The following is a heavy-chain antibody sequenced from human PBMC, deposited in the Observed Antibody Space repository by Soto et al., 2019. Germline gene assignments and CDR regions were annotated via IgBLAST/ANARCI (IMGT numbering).Heavy chain of an antibody. CDR1: GGSISSYY. CDR2: IYYSGST. D-gene: IGHD3-3*01. V-gene: IGHV4-59*01. Sequence: SETLSLTCTVSGGSISSYYWSWIRQPPGKGLEWIGYIYYSGSTNYNPSLKSRVTISVDTSKNQFSLKLSSVTAADTAVYYCARDKVNYDFWSGYYRESGMDVWGQGTTVTVSS. J-gene: IGHJ6*02. CDR3: ARDKVNYDFWSGYYRESGMDV.